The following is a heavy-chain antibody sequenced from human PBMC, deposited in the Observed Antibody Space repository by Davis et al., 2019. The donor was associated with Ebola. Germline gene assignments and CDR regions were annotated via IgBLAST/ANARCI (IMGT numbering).Heavy chain of an antibody. CDR2: IKEDGGDK. D-gene: IGHD4-23*01. CDR1: GLIFNNYW. V-gene: IGHV3-7*01. Sequence: GGSLRLSCAASGLIFNNYWMSWIRQAPGKGPEWVAIIKEDGGDKYYVDSVKGRFTISRDNAKNSLSLQMNGLRAEDTAVYYCARGPSTGNSFSYWGRGTLVTVSS. J-gene: IGHJ4*01. CDR3: ARGPSTGNSFSY.